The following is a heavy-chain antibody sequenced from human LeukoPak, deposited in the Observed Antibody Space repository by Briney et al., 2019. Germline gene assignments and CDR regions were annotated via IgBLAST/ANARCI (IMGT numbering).Heavy chain of an antibody. J-gene: IGHJ3*02. D-gene: IGHD1-1*01. V-gene: IGHV3-23*01. CDR1: GFSFRDYP. CDR3: AKSLLTTATGTGRAFDI. CDR2: ISAGADVI. Sequence: GGSLRLSCEAAGFSFRDYPMGWVRRASGKRLEWVSDISAGADVIFYADPVKGRFTISRDNSKNTLYLQMNSLRAEDSAEYYCAKSLLTTATGTGRAFDIWGQGTMVTVSA.